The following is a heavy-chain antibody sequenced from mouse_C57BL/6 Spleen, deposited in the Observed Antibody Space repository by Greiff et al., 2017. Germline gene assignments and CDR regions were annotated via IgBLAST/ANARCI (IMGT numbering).Heavy chain of an antibody. J-gene: IGHJ4*01. Sequence: VQLQQSGPELVKPGASVKISCKASGYSFTGYYMNWVKQSPEKSLEWIGEINPSTGGTTYNQKFKAKATLTVDKSSSTAYMQLKRLTSEDAAVYYGARGDYGSSYEAMDYWGQGTSVTVSA. D-gene: IGHD1-1*01. CDR2: INPSTGGT. V-gene: IGHV1-42*01. CDR1: GYSFTGYY. CDR3: ARGDYGSSYEAMDY.